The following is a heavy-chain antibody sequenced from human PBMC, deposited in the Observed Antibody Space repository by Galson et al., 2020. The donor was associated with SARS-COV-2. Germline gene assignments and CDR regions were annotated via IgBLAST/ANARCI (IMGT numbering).Heavy chain of an antibody. CDR3: ARDGSIAAAPDWFDP. V-gene: IGHV3-66*01. J-gene: IGHJ5*02. CDR1: GFTVSSNY. Sequence: GESLKISCAASGFTVSSNYMSWVRQAPGKGLEWVSVIYSGGSTYYADSVKGRFTISRDNSKNTLYLQMNSLRAEDTAVYYCARDGSIAAAPDWFDPWGQGTLVTVSS. CDR2: IYSGGST. D-gene: IGHD6-13*01.